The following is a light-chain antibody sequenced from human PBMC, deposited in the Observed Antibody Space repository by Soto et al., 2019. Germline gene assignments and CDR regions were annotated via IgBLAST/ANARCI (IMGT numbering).Light chain of an antibody. CDR2: DVN. CDR1: SSDIGGYDY. V-gene: IGLV2-14*01. J-gene: IGLJ2*01. CDR3: TSYASGSSHVV. Sequence: QSALTQPASVSGSPGQSITLSCTGTSSDIGGYDYVSWYQRHPGKAPKLIIYDVNNRPSGVSNRFSCSKSGNTASLTISGLQAEDEADYYCTSYASGSSHVVFGGGTKLTVL.